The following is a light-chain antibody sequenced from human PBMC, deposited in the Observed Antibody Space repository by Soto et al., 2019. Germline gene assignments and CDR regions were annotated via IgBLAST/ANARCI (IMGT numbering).Light chain of an antibody. V-gene: IGKV3-20*01. Sequence: EIVLTQSPGSLSLSPGERATLACRASQSVSSTFFAWYQQRHGQAPRLLMYGASSRATDIPERFSGSGSGTDFHLTISRLEPEDFAVYYCQQFDSSVTFGQGTKVEIK. J-gene: IGKJ1*01. CDR2: GAS. CDR1: QSVSSTF. CDR3: QQFDSSVT.